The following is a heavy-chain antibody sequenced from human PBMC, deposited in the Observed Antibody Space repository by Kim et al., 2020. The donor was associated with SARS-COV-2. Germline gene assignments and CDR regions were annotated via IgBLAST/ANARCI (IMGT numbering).Heavy chain of an antibody. CDR3: AIQFGSQIP. V-gene: IGHV4-39*01. CDR2: IYYSRGT. J-gene: IGHJ5*02. D-gene: IGHD2-15*01. Sequence: SETLSLTCTVSGGSISSTDNYWACISQPQGKGRDWIGSIYYSRGTSYNPTRKSTITISVDTTKNQFPLRPTSVTAADTDLFDCAIQFGSQIPWGQGILVT. CDR1: GGSISSTDNY.